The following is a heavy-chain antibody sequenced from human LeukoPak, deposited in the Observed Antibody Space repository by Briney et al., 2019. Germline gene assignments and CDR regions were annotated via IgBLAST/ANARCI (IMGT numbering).Heavy chain of an antibody. V-gene: IGHV4-31*03. CDR1: GGSISSGGYY. J-gene: IGHJ5*02. Sequence: SSETLSLTCTVSGGSISSGGYYWSWIRQHPGKGLEWIGYIYYSGSTYYNPSLKSRVTISVDTSKNQFSLKLSSVTAADTAVYYCARGAGYCSGGSCSLGPRNWFDPWGQGTLVTVSS. D-gene: IGHD2-15*01. CDR2: IYYSGST. CDR3: ARGAGYCSGGSCSLGPRNWFDP.